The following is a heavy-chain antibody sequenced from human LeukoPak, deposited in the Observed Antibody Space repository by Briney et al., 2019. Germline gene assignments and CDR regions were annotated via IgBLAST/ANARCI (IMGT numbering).Heavy chain of an antibody. Sequence: VAALRVSCKASGYTFTSYEIKWVRQTTGQGLEWMVRIKPNSGGTNYAQKFQGRVTMTRDTSISTGYMELSRLRSDETAVYYGAKATTSGWYVDLDYWGQGTLVTVSS. J-gene: IGHJ4*02. D-gene: IGHD6-19*01. CDR1: GYTFTSYE. CDR2: IKPNSGGT. V-gene: IGHV1-2*06. CDR3: AKATTSGWYVDLDY.